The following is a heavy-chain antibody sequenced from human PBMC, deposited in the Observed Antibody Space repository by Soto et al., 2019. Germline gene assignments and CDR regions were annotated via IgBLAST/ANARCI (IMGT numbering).Heavy chain of an antibody. J-gene: IGHJ6*02. CDR3: ARDGSGYLSMASHMDV. D-gene: IGHD3-22*01. CDR1: GDTFSSYA. CDR2: IIPIFGTA. Sequence: QVQLVQSGAEVKKPGSSGKVSCTASGDTFSSYAISWVRQAPGQGLEWMGGIIPIFGTANYAQKFKGRVTITADESTITAYMELSKLRSEDTAVYYCARDGSGYLSMASHMDVWGQGTTVTVSS. V-gene: IGHV1-69*01.